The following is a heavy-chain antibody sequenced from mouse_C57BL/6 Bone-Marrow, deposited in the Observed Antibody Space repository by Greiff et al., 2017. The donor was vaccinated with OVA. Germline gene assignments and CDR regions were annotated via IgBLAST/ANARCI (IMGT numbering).Heavy chain of an antibody. Sequence: EVQLKESGGDLVKPGGSLKLSCAASGFTFSSYGMSWVRQTPDKRLEWVATISSGGSYTYYPDSVKGRFTISRDNAKNTLYLQMSSLKSEDTAMYYCARQRAYDGYYGDYWGQGTTLTVSS. J-gene: IGHJ2*01. D-gene: IGHD2-3*01. CDR3: ARQRAYDGYYGDY. V-gene: IGHV5-6*01. CDR1: GFTFSSYG. CDR2: ISSGGSYT.